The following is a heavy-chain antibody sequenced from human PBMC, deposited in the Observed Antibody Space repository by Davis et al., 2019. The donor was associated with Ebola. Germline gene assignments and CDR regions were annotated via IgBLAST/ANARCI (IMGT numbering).Heavy chain of an antibody. D-gene: IGHD2-15*01. CDR1: GFTFSSYG. V-gene: IGHV3-33*01. CDR2: ICYDGSNK. CDR3: ARVRGYPADAFDI. Sequence: GGSLRLSCAASGFTFSSYGMHWVRQAPGKGLEWVAVICYDGSNKYYADSVKGRFTISRDNSKNTLYLQMNSLRAEDTAVYYCARVRGYPADAFDIWGQGTMVTVSS. J-gene: IGHJ3*02.